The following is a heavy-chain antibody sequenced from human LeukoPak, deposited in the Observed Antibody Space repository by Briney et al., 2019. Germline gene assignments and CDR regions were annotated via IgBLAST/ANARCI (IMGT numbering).Heavy chain of an antibody. Sequence: ASVKVSCKASGGTFSSYAISWVRQAPGQGLEWMGWISAYNGNTNYAQKLQGRVTMTTDTSTSTAYMELRSLRSDDTAVYYCARDISGYDFWSGYNTYYYGMDVWGQGTTVTVSS. V-gene: IGHV1-18*01. D-gene: IGHD3-3*01. J-gene: IGHJ6*02. CDR2: ISAYNGNT. CDR3: ARDISGYDFWSGYNTYYYGMDV. CDR1: GGTFSSYA.